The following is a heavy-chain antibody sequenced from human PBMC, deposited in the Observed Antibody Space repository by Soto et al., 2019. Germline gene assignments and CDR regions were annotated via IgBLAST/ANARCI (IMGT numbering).Heavy chain of an antibody. D-gene: IGHD6-13*01. V-gene: IGHV4-4*02. CDR2: VYRTGST. J-gene: IGHJ4*02. CDR1: GGSISTSNW. Sequence: PSETLSLTCAVSGGSISTSNWWSWVRQPPGKGLEWIGEVYRTGSTNYNPSLESRVIVSVDKSKNQFSLKLTSVTAADTAVYYCARARATIAAAAIFDCWGQGPLVTVSS. CDR3: ARARATIAAAAIFDC.